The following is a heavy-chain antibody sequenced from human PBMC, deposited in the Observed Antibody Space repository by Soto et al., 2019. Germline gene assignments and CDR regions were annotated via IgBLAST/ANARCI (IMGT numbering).Heavy chain of an antibody. Sequence: SETLSLTCSVSGGTIASSSYSWAWIRQPPGKGLEWIALIYYTGTTYYNPSLRSRVTISLEFSSNQFSLNLSSVTAADTALYYCVIQWCNGGGCSAFDVWGQGTMVTVSS. CDR3: VIQWCNGGGCSAFDV. CDR2: IYYTGTT. D-gene: IGHD2-8*02. V-gene: IGHV4-39*01. J-gene: IGHJ3*01. CDR1: GGTIASSSYS.